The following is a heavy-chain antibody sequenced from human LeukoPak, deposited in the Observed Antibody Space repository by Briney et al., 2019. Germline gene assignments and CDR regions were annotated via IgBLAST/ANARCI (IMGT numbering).Heavy chain of an antibody. CDR2: ISFSGANS. Sequence: GGSLRLSCAASGFTFRSHSMSWVRQGPGKGLDWVSLISFSGANSYYADSVKGRFTISRDNSKDTLFLQMNSLRAEDTAIYYCARDIQLSTWGLGTMVTVSS. J-gene: IGHJ3*01. D-gene: IGHD5-24*01. V-gene: IGHV3-23*01. CDR1: GFTFRSHS. CDR3: ARDIQLST.